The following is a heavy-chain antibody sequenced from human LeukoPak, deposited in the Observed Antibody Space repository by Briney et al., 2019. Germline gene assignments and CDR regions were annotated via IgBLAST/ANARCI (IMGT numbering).Heavy chain of an antibody. J-gene: IGHJ6*03. D-gene: IGHD2-2*01. Sequence: ASVKVSCKASGYTFTSYGISWVRQAPGQGLEWMGWISAYNGNTNYAQKFQGRVTMTTDTSTSTAYLALRSLRSDDTAVYYCARGQEDCTSTSCYDLFYYYMDVWGRGTTVTVSS. CDR1: GYTFTSYG. V-gene: IGHV1-18*01. CDR3: ARGQEDCTSTSCYDLFYYYMDV. CDR2: ISAYNGNT.